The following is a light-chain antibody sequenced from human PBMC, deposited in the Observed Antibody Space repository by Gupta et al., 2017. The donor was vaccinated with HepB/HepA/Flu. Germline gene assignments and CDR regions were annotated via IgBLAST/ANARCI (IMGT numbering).Light chain of an antibody. Sequence: DTVLTPSPGTVSLSPGERAALSCRASPSVSSSYLAWYQQKPGQAPRLLIYGASSRATGIPDRFSGSGSGTDFTLTISRLEPEDFAVYYCQQYGSLSWTFGQGTKVEIK. CDR2: GAS. CDR1: PSVSSSY. CDR3: QQYGSLSWT. J-gene: IGKJ1*01. V-gene: IGKV3-20*01.